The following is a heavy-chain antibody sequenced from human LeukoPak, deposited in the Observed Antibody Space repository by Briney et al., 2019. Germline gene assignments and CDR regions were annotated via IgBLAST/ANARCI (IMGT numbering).Heavy chain of an antibody. CDR3: ARIGKTMIVVVGPFDY. D-gene: IGHD3-22*01. CDR2: IYHSGST. V-gene: IGHV4-30-2*01. CDR1: GGSISSGGYS. J-gene: IGHJ4*02. Sequence: NPSQTLSLTCAVSGGSISSGGYSWSWIRQPPGKGLEWIGYIYHSGSTNYNPSLKSRVTISVDTSKNQFSLKLSSVTAADTAVYYCARIGKTMIVVVGPFDYWGQGTLVTVSS.